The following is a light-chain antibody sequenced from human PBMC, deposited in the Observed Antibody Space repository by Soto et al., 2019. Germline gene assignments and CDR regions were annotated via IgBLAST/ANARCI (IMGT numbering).Light chain of an antibody. Sequence: SYELTQPPSVSVAPGKTARITCGGNNIGSKSVHWYQQKPGQAPVLVIYYDSDRPSGIPERFSGSNSGNTATLTISRVEAGDXAXYYCQVWDSSSDHVVFGGGTKLTVL. CDR3: QVWDSSSDHVV. CDR2: YDS. CDR1: NIGSKS. V-gene: IGLV3-21*04. J-gene: IGLJ2*01.